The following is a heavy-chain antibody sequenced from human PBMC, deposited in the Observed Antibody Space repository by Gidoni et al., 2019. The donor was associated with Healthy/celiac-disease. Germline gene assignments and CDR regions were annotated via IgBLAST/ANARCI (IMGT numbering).Heavy chain of an antibody. J-gene: IGHJ5*02. D-gene: IGHD3-10*01. V-gene: IGHV4-39*01. CDR1: GGSIISSSYY. CDR2: IYYSGST. CDR3: ARQYYYGSGRSVSYNWFDP. Sequence: QLHLQESGPGLVKPSETLSLTCTVSGGSIISSSYYWGCIRQPPGKGLEWIGSIYYSGSTYYNPSLKSRVTISVDTSKNQFSLKLSSVTAADTAVYYCARQYYYGSGRSVSYNWFDPWGQGTLVTVSS.